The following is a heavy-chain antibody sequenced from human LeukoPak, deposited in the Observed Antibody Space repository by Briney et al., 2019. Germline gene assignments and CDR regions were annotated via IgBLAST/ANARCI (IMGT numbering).Heavy chain of an antibody. V-gene: IGHV1-46*01. Sequence: GASVKVSCKSSGYTFTDHYMHWVRQAPGQGPEYMGVIHPSGGSSTSAQKFQGRVSMTPDTSTSTVYVELRSLTSDDTAVYFCARATLDAAMVYWYFDLWGRGTPVTVSS. CDR1: GYTFTDHY. CDR3: ARATLDAAMVYWYFDL. CDR2: IHPSGGSS. D-gene: IGHD5-18*01. J-gene: IGHJ2*01.